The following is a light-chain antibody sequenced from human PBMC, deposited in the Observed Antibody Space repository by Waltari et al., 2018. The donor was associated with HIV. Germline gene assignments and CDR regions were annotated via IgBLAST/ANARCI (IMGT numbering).Light chain of an antibody. J-gene: IGLJ1*01. CDR2: EDD. CDR3: QSYDSNTRI. Sequence: FMLTQPRSVSESPGKTVTISCTRSSGSIGSNYVQWYQQRPGSSPTTVIYEDDQRPSGVPGRFSGSIDRSSNSASLPISGLMTEDEADYYCQSYDSNTRIFGTGTKVTVL. V-gene: IGLV6-57*01. CDR1: SGSIGSNY.